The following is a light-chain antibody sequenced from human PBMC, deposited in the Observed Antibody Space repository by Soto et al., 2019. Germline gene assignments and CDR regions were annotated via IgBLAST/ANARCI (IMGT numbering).Light chain of an antibody. CDR2: GAS. V-gene: IGKV3-20*01. J-gene: IGKJ3*01. CDR1: QSVSSSY. CDR3: QQYGSSPVFP. Sequence: EIVLTQSPGTLSLSPGERATLSCRASQSVSSSYLAWYQQKPGQAPRLLIYGASSRGTGIPDRFSGSGSGTDFTLTISTLEPEDLAVYYCQQYGSSPVFPFGPGTKVDIK.